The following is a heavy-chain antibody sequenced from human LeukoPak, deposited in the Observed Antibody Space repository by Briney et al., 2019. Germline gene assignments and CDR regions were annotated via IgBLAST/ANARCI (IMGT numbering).Heavy chain of an antibody. D-gene: IGHD2-2*01. CDR1: GGSINSGSYY. Sequence: SQTLSLTCTVSGGSINSGSYYWSWIRQPAGKGLEWIGRIYTSGSTNYNPSLKSRVVISVDTSKNQFSLKLSSVTAADTAVYYCARVVYCRSTGCYQLWYFDLWGRGTLVTVSS. CDR3: ARVVYCRSTGCYQLWYFDL. CDR2: IYTSGST. V-gene: IGHV4-61*02. J-gene: IGHJ2*01.